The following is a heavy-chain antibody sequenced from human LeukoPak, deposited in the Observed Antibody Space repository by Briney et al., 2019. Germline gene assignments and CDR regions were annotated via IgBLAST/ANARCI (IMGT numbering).Heavy chain of an antibody. J-gene: IGHJ6*03. D-gene: IGHD3-3*01. CDR2: MNPNSGNT. Sequence: ASVKVSCKASGYTFTSYDINWVRQATGQGLEWMGWMNPNSGNTGYAQKFQGRVTMTRNTSISTAYMELSSLRSEDTAVYYCARGKDDFWSGSYYYYYMDVWGKGTTVTVSS. CDR1: GYTFTSYD. CDR3: ARGKDDFWSGSYYYYYMDV. V-gene: IGHV1-8*01.